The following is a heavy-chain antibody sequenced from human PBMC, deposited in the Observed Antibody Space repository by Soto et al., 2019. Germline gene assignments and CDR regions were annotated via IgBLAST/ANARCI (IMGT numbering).Heavy chain of an antibody. Sequence: SETLSLTCTVSGGSVSSSSYYWGWVRQPPGKGLEWIGSVYYSGSTYYNPSLESRVTISVDKSKNQFSLKLSSVTAADTAVYFCARRVLAATPAYFDYWGQGTLVTVSS. V-gene: IGHV4-39*01. CDR2: VYYSGST. D-gene: IGHD2-15*01. CDR3: ARRVLAATPAYFDY. J-gene: IGHJ4*02. CDR1: GGSVSSSSYY.